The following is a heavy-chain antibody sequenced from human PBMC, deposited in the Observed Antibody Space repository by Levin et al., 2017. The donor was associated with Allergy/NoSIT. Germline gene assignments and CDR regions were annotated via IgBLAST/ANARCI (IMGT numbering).Heavy chain of an antibody. V-gene: IGHV1-2*06. J-gene: IGHJ4*02. D-gene: IGHD3-10*01. CDR2: INPNSGGT. Sequence: PGGSLRLSCKASGYTFTGYYMHWVRQAPGQGLEWMGRINPNSGGTNYAQKFQGRVTMTRDTSISTAYMELSRLRSDDTAVYYCATAMGLKFDYWGQGTLVTVSS. CDR3: ATAMGLKFDY. CDR1: GYTFTGYY.